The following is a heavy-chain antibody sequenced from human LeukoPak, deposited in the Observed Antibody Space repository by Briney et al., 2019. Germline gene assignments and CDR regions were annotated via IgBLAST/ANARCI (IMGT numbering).Heavy chain of an antibody. V-gene: IGHV3-23*01. CDR1: GCTFSSYA. CDR3: AKDRSYYGSGSYPFDY. Sequence: GGSLRLSCAASGCTFSSYAMSWVRQAPGKGLEWVSAISGSGGSTYYADSVKGRFTISRDNSKNTLYLQMNSPRAEDTAVYYCAKDRSYYGSGSYPFDYWGQGTLVTVSS. CDR2: ISGSGGST. J-gene: IGHJ4*02. D-gene: IGHD3-10*01.